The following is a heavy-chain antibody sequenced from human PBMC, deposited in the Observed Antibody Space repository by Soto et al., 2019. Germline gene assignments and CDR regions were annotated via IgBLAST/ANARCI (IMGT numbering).Heavy chain of an antibody. CDR3: ARDPPTVYYGLDV. V-gene: IGHV4-34*01. CDR2: INHSGIT. CDR1: GLSFSRDC. D-gene: IGHD4-17*01. Sequence: SDTLSLTCAFFGLSFSRDCLSWIRQPPGKGLEWIGEINHSGITTYNPSLKSRVTMSVDTSKNQFSLKLSSVTAADTAVYYCARDPPTVYYGLDVWGQGTKVTVSS. J-gene: IGHJ6*02.